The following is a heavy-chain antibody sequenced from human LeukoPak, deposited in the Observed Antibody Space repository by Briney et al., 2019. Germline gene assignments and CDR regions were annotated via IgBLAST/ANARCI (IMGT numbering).Heavy chain of an antibody. CDR2: IFYSGST. CDR1: GGSISTSNYY. Sequence: SETLSLTCTVSGGSISTSNYYWGWIRQPPGKGLEWIGNIFYSGSTYYSPSLKSRVTMSVDTSKNQFSLKLSSVTAADTAVYYCARDEKGLSYWFDPWGQGTLVTVSS. CDR3: ARDEKGLSYWFDP. J-gene: IGHJ5*02. V-gene: IGHV4-39*07.